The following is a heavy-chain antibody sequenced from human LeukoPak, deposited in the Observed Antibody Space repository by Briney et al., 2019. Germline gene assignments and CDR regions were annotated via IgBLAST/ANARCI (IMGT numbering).Heavy chain of an antibody. CDR2: ISSSGGST. D-gene: IGHD3-9*01. Sequence: PGGSLRLSCSASGFTFSSYTIHWVRQAPGKGLEYVSGISSSGGSTDYADSVKGRFTISRDNSKNTLYLQMNSLRAEDTAVYYCAKGAYYDILTGYVYYFDYWGQGTLVTVSS. V-gene: IGHV3-64*04. CDR3: AKGAYYDILTGYVYYFDY. J-gene: IGHJ4*02. CDR1: GFTFSSYT.